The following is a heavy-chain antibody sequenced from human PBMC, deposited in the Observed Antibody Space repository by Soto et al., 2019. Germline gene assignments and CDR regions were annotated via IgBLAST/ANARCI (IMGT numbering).Heavy chain of an antibody. Sequence: QLQLVQSGAEVKKPGSSVKVSCKASGGTLSNFAINWVRQAPGQGLEWMGGIIPVFGKATYAQKFQGRVHFTADESTSTAYMEVASLTSEDTAVYYCARGSPTTVTTWFDPWGQGTLVTVSS. J-gene: IGHJ5*02. CDR2: IIPVFGKA. CDR1: GGTLSNFA. D-gene: IGHD4-17*01. CDR3: ARGSPTTVTTWFDP. V-gene: IGHV1-69*01.